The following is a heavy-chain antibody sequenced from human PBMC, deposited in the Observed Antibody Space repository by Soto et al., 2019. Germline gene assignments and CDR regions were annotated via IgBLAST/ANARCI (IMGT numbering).Heavy chain of an antibody. CDR2: IYHSGST. CDR3: ARATTYYDFWSGYSPFQDWFDH. J-gene: IGHJ5*02. CDR1: GYSMSSGYY. Sequence: XETLSLTCAVSGYSMSSGYYWGWIRQPPVKGLEWIGSIYHSGSTYYNPSLKSRVTISVDTSKNRFSLKLSSVTAADTAVYYCARATTYYDFWSGYSPFQDWFDHWGQGTLVTVSS. V-gene: IGHV4-38-2*01. D-gene: IGHD3-3*01.